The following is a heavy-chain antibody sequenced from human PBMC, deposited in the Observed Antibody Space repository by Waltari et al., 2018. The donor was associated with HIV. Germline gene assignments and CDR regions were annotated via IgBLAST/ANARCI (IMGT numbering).Heavy chain of an antibody. CDR1: GFTFSSYA. V-gene: IGHV3-23*01. CDR2: ISNSGGST. J-gene: IGHJ4*02. Sequence: EVQLLESGGGLVQPGGSLRLSCAASGFTFSSYAMSWVRQAPGKGLECVSAISNSGGSTYYADSVKGRFTISRDNSKNTLYLQMNSLRDEDTAVYYCAKDLSSISMIVPRSYFDYWGQGTLVTVSS. D-gene: IGHD3-22*01. CDR3: AKDLSSISMIVPRSYFDY.